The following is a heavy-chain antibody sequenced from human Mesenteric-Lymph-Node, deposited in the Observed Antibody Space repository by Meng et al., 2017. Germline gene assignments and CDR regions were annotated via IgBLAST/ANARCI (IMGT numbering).Heavy chain of an antibody. Sequence: ASVKVSCKASGYTFTSYAMHWVRQAPGQRLEWMGWINAGNGNTKYSQKFQGRVTITRDTSASTAYMELSSLRSEDTAVYYCARDKGPYYYDSSGYYPMCFQHWGQGTLVTVSS. D-gene: IGHD3-22*01. J-gene: IGHJ1*01. CDR2: INAGNGNT. CDR1: GYTFTSYA. V-gene: IGHV1-3*01. CDR3: ARDKGPYYYDSSGYYPMCFQH.